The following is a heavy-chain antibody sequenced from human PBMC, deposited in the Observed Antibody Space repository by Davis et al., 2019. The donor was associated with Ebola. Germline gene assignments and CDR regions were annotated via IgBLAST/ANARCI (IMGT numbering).Heavy chain of an antibody. J-gene: IGHJ5*02. D-gene: IGHD2-15*01. CDR3: TMGIARRHSGSWFDP. Sequence: ASVKVSCKASGYTFTTYDINWVRQATGQGLEWMGWMNPASGNTGYAQKFQGRVTMTRDTSITTAYMELSSLNSADTTVYYCTMGIARRHSGSWFDPWGQGTPVTVSS. V-gene: IGHV1-8*01. CDR1: GYTFTTYD. CDR2: MNPASGNT.